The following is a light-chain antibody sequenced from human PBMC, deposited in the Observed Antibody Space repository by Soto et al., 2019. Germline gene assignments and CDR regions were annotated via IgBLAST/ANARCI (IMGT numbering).Light chain of an antibody. CDR2: GVI. Sequence: QSVLTQPPSASGSLGQSVTISCTGTNSDVGGYNYVSWYQQHPGKAPKLLIYGVIHRPSGVPDRFSGSKSGNTASLTVSGLQAEDEVDYYCSSYAGSNNLVFGTGTKLTVL. CDR3: SSYAGSNNLV. CDR1: NSDVGGYNY. J-gene: IGLJ1*01. V-gene: IGLV2-8*01.